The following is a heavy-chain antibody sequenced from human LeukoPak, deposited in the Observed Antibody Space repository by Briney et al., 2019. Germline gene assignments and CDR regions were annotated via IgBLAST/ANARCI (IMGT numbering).Heavy chain of an antibody. D-gene: IGHD5-18*01. V-gene: IGHV1-8*01. CDR1: GYTFTSYD. J-gene: IGHJ4*02. CDR3: ARRNTPVVAGLDS. CDR2: MNPNSGNT. Sequence: ASVKVSCKASGYTFTSYDINWVRQATGQGLEWMGWMNPNSGNTGYAQKFQGRVTMTRNTSISTAYMELCSLRSEDTAVYYCARRNTPVVAGLDSWGQGTLVTVSS.